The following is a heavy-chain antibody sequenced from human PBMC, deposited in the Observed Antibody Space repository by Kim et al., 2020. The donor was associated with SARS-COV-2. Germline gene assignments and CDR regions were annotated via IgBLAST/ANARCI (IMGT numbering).Heavy chain of an antibody. CDR3: EKDPRTAAAGIH. V-gene: IGHV3-23*01. D-gene: IGHD6-13*01. Sequence: YYADSGQGRISISRDKSKNSLYLQMNNLGAEDTALYYCEKDPRTAAAGIHWGQGTLVTVSS. J-gene: IGHJ4*02.